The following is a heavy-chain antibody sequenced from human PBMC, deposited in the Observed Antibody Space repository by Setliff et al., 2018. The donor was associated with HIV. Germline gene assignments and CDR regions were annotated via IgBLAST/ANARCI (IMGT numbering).Heavy chain of an antibody. J-gene: IGHJ4*02. CDR3: ARHGTWNSQRFHFDY. CDR1: AVSIGGYS. CDR2: IYSTDTT. D-gene: IGHD1-7*01. V-gene: IGHV4-4*09. Sequence: PSETLSLTCTVSAVSIGGYSWSWIRQSPGKGLEWIGSIYSTDTTNHNPSLESRVTISVDKSKNQFSLKLNSVTAADTAVYYCARHGTWNSQRFHFDYWGQGTPGTVSS.